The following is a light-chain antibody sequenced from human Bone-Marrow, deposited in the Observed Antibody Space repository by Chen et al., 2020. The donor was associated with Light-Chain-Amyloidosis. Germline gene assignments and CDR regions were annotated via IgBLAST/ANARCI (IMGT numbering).Light chain of an antibody. CDR2: EVT. CDR3: SSYTITNTLV. CDR1: DSDVGGDNH. V-gene: IGLV2-14*01. Sequence: QSALTQPASLSGSPRQAINISCTGTDSDVGGDNHVSWYQQHPDKAPKLMIYEVTYRPSWVPYRFSGSKSENTASLTIAGLQTEDEADYFCSSYTITNTLVFGSGTRVTVL. J-gene: IGLJ1*01.